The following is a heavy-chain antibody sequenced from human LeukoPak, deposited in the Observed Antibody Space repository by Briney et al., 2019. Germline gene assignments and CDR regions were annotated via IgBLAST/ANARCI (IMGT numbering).Heavy chain of an antibody. Sequence: PSQTLSLTCTVSGGSISSGSYYWSWIRQPAGKGLEWIGRIYTSGSTNYNPSLKSRVTISVDTSKNQFSLKLSSVTAADTAVYYCARSYDSLSFDYWGQGTLVTVSS. J-gene: IGHJ4*02. D-gene: IGHD3-22*01. CDR1: GGSISSGSYY. CDR2: IYTSGST. V-gene: IGHV4-61*02. CDR3: ARSYDSLSFDY.